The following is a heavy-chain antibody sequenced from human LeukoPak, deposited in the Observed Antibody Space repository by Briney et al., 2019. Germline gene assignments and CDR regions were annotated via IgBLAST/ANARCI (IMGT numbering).Heavy chain of an antibody. D-gene: IGHD2-2*01. CDR2: IRYDGSNK. CDR1: GFTFSSYG. Sequence: TGGSLRLSCAASGFTFSSYGMHWVRQAPGKGLEWVAFIRYDGSNKYYADSVKGRFTISRDNSKNTLYLQMNSLRAEDTAVYYCAKDPDRYCSSTSCYAFDYWGQGTLVTVSS. CDR3: AKDPDRYCSSTSCYAFDY. V-gene: IGHV3-30*02. J-gene: IGHJ4*02.